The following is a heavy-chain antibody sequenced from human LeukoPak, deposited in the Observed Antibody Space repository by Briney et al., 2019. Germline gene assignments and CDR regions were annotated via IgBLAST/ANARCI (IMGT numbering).Heavy chain of an antibody. Sequence: GGSLRLSCAASGFTFSSYSMNWVRQAPGKGLEWVSSISSSSYIYYADSVKGRFTISRDNAKNSLYLQMNSLRAEETAVYYCARDREDAFDIWGQGTMVTVSS. V-gene: IGHV3-21*01. D-gene: IGHD1-26*01. CDR3: ARDREDAFDI. CDR2: ISSSSYI. CDR1: GFTFSSYS. J-gene: IGHJ3*02.